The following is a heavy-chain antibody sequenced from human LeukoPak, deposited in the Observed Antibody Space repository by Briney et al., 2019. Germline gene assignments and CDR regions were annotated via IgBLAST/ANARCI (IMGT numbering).Heavy chain of an antibody. Sequence: PGGSLRLSCAASGFTFSNYNMNWVRQAPGKGLEWVSSISSSSSYIYYADSVKGRFTISRDNTKNSLYLQMNSLRADDTAVYYCARDSPYGTAGYWGQGTLVTVSS. V-gene: IGHV3-21*01. J-gene: IGHJ4*02. CDR2: ISSSSSYI. CDR1: GFTFSNYN. CDR3: ARDSPYGTAGY. D-gene: IGHD2-8*02.